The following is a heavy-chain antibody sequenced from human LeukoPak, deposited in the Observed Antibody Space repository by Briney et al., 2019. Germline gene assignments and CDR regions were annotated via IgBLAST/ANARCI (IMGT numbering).Heavy chain of an antibody. J-gene: IGHJ6*03. V-gene: IGHV3-21*04. CDR1: GFTFSNYN. CDR2: ISSSSSYI. D-gene: IGHD2-15*01. CDR3: AKWGGDIVVVVAATKKNYYYYYMDV. Sequence: GGSLRLSCAVSGFTFSNYNMNWVRQAPGKGLEWVSFISSSSSYIYYADSVKGRLTISRDNSKNTLYLQMNSLRAEDTAVYYCAKWGGDIVVVVAATKKNYYYYYMDVWGKGTTVTISS.